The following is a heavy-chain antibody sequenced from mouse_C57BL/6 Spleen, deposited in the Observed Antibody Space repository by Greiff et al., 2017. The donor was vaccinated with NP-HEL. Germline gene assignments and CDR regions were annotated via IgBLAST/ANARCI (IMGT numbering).Heavy chain of an antibody. J-gene: IGHJ2*01. Sequence: QVQLQQSGAELVKPGASVKVSCKASGYTFTSYWMHWVKQRPGQGLEWIGRIPPSASDTNYNQKFKGKATLTVDKSSSTAYMQLSSLTSEDSAVYYCGTVVAPFDYWGQGTTLTVSS. CDR2: IPPSASDT. CDR3: GTVVAPFDY. D-gene: IGHD1-1*01. V-gene: IGHV1-74*01. CDR1: GYTFTSYW.